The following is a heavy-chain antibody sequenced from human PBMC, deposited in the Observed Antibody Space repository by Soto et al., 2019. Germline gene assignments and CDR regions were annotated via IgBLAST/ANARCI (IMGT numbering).Heavy chain of an antibody. CDR2: ISSSSSYI. V-gene: IGHV3-21*01. CDR3: ARDPSRNYDYIWGSRPPFDY. D-gene: IGHD3-16*01. Sequence: GGSLRLSCAASGFTFSSYSMNWVRQAPGKGLEWVSSISSSSSYIYYADSVKGRFTISRDNAKNSLYLQMNSLRAEDTAVYYCARDPSRNYDYIWGSRPPFDYWGQGTLVTVSS. CDR1: GFTFSSYS. J-gene: IGHJ4*02.